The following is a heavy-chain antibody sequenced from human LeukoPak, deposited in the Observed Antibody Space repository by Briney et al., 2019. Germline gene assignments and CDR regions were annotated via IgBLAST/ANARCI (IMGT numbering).Heavy chain of an antibody. CDR3: AKPPFGVVIMTPLDY. CDR2: ISGSGGST. Sequence: PGGSLRLSCAASGFTFSSYAMSWVRQAPGKGLEWVSAISGSGGSTYYADSVKGRFTISRDNSKNTLYLQMNSLRAEDTAVCYCAKPPFGVVIMTPLDYWGQGTLVTVSS. V-gene: IGHV3-23*01. CDR1: GFTFSSYA. D-gene: IGHD3-3*01. J-gene: IGHJ4*02.